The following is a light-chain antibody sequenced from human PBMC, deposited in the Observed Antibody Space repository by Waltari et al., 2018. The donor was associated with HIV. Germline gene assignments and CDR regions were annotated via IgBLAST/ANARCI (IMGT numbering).Light chain of an antibody. CDR1: SNDVGGYNY. V-gene: IGLV2-14*03. CDR2: DVS. CDR3: SSYTSSTYVV. Sequence: QSALTQPASVSGSPGQSITISCTGTSNDVGGYNYVSWYQQHPGKVPKLMINDVSNRPSGGSYRFSGSKSGNTASLTISGLQAEDEADYYCSSYTSSTYVVFGGGTKLTVL. J-gene: IGLJ2*01.